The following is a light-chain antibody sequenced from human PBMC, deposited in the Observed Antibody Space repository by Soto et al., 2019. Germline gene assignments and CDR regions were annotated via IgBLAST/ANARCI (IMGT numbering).Light chain of an antibody. CDR1: SSNIGSNT. Sequence: QSVLTQPPSASGTPGQRVTISCSGSSSNIGSNTVNWYQQLPGTAPTLLIYSNNQRPSGVPDRFSGSKSGTSASLAVNGLQSGDEADYDCAAWDDSLNGPLFGGGTKLTVL. CDR2: SNN. V-gene: IGLV1-44*01. CDR3: AAWDDSLNGPL. J-gene: IGLJ3*02.